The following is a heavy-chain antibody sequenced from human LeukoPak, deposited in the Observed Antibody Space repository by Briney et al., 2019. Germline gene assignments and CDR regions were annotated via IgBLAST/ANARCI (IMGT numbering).Heavy chain of an antibody. J-gene: IGHJ5*01. Sequence: GGSLRLSCAGSGFALKSYSLSWVRQAPGKGLEWVSSISSASAYIYYADSVKGRFTISRDNVDNVVYLQMNSLGAEDTAVYYCARVAVSGPTGWFDSWGQGTLVIVSS. CDR2: ISSASAYI. CDR3: ARVAVSGPTGWFDS. V-gene: IGHV3-21*01. CDR1: GFALKSYS. D-gene: IGHD2-8*02.